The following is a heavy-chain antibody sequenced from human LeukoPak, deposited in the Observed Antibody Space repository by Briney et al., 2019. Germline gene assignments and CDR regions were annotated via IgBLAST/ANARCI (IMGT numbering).Heavy chain of an antibody. D-gene: IGHD6-13*01. J-gene: IGHJ4*02. V-gene: IGHV3-74*01. Sequence: GGSLRLSCAASGFTFDDYGMSWVRQAPGKGLVWVSRISSDGSTTTYADSVKGRFTISRDNAKNTLYLQMNSLRADDTSVYYCARGGFRSSSWYPLDYWGQGTLVTVSS. CDR2: ISSDGSTT. CDR1: GFTFDDYG. CDR3: ARGGFRSSSWYPLDY.